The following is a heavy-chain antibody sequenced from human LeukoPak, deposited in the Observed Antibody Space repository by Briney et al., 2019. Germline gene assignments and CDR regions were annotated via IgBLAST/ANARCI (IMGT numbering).Heavy chain of an antibody. CDR3: ARHPQFGYGSGS. J-gene: IGHJ4*02. CDR2: INHSGST. V-gene: IGHV4-34*01. D-gene: IGHD3-10*01. Sequence: SWVHQAPGKGLEWIGEINHSGSTNYNPSLKSRVTISVDTSKNQSSLKLSSVTAADTAVYYCARHPQFGYGSGSWGQGTLVTVSS.